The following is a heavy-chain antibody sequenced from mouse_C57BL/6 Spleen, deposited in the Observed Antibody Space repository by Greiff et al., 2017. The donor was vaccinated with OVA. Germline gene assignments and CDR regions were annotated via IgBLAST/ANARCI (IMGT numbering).Heavy chain of an antibody. J-gene: IGHJ4*01. Sequence: EVKLMESGGDLVKPGGSLKLSCAASGFTFSSYGMSWVRQTPDKRLEWVATISSGSSTIYYADTVKGRFTISRDNAKNTLFLQMTSLRSEDTAMYYCARRGAYYAMDYWGQGTSVTVSS. D-gene: IGHD6-1*01. CDR1: GFTFSSYG. CDR2: ISSGSSTI. CDR3: ARRGAYYAMDY. V-gene: IGHV5-6*02.